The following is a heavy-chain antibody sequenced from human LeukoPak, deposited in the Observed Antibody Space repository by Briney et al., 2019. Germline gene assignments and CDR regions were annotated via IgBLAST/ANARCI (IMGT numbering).Heavy chain of an antibody. CDR3: ARASNDPYDFWRQDWFDP. Sequence: SETLSLTCSVYGGSFSGYYWSWIRQPPGKGLEWIGYIYYSGSTYYNPSLKSRVTISVDTSKNQFSLKLSSVTAADTAVYYCARASNDPYDFWRQDWFDPWGQGTLVTVSS. CDR2: IYYSGST. J-gene: IGHJ5*02. CDR1: GGSFSGYY. D-gene: IGHD3-3*01. V-gene: IGHV4-34*01.